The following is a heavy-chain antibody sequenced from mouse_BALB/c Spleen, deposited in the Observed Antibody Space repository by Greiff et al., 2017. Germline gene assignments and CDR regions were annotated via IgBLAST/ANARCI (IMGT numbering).Heavy chain of an antibody. J-gene: IGHJ3*01. Sequence: QVHVKQSGAELARPGASVKMSCKASGYTFTSYTMHWVKQRPGQGLEWIGYINPSSGYTNYNQKFKDKATLTADKSSSTAYMQLSSLTSEDSAVYYCARGGPYGSSPFAYWGQGTLVTVSA. CDR1: GYTFTSYT. D-gene: IGHD1-1*01. CDR2: INPSSGYT. CDR3: ARGGPYGSSPFAY. V-gene: IGHV1-4*01.